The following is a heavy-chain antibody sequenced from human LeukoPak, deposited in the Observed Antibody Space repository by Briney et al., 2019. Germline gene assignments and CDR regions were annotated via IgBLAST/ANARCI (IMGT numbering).Heavy chain of an antibody. D-gene: IGHD3-3*02. CDR2: VNSDESIT. J-gene: IGHJ6*02. Sequence: GGSLRLSCAASGFTFSSYWVHWVRQAPGKGLVWVLRVNSDESITTYADSVNGRFTISRDNAKNTLYLQMKSLRAEDTAVYYCARGHLPTPRSAMDVWGQGITVTVSS. CDR3: ARGHLPTPRSAMDV. CDR1: GFTFSSYW. V-gene: IGHV3-74*01.